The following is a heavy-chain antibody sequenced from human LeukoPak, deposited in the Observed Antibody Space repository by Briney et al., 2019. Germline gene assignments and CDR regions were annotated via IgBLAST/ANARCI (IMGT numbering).Heavy chain of an antibody. V-gene: IGHV4-39*07. CDR1: GGSISSSSYY. CDR3: ARFPIEGGRDGYNGGAFDI. J-gene: IGHJ3*02. D-gene: IGHD5-24*01. Sequence: SETLSLTCTVSGGSISSSSYYWGWIRQPPGKGLEWIGSIYYSGSTYYNPSLKSRVTISVDTSKNQFSLKLSSVTAADTAVYYCARFPIEGGRDGYNGGAFDIWGQGTMVTVSS. CDR2: IYYSGST.